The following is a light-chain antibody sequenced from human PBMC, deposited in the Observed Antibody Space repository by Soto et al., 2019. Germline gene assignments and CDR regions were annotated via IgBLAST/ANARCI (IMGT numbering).Light chain of an antibody. V-gene: IGLV1-44*01. CDR1: SSNIGSNS. J-gene: IGLJ2*01. CDR3: AAWDDSLSGHVV. Sequence: QSVLTQPPLASGTPGQRVTISYSGSSSNIGSNSVSWYQQLPGAAPKLLIYTNNQRPSGVPDRFSGSKSGTSASLAITGLQSDDEADYYCAAWDDSLSGHVVFGGGTKLTVL. CDR2: TNN.